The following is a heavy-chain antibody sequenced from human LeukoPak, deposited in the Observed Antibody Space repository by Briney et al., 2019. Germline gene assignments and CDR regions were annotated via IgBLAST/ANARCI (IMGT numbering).Heavy chain of an antibody. Sequence: GGSLRLSCAASGFTFSSYSMNWVRQAPGKGLEWVSHISSSSTSIYYADSVKGRFTISRDNAKNSLYLQMNSLRVEDTAVYYCARDGGYCSSTNCYLGVWGQGTMVTVSS. CDR2: ISSSSTSI. V-gene: IGHV3-48*01. CDR1: GFTFSSYS. D-gene: IGHD2-2*01. CDR3: ARDGGYCSSTNCYLGV. J-gene: IGHJ3*01.